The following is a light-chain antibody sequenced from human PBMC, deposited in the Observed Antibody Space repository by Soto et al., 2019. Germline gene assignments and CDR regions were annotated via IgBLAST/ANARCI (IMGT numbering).Light chain of an antibody. V-gene: IGKV3-11*01. CDR2: DAS. J-gene: IGKJ4*01. CDR1: QSINRH. CDR3: QQRSNWPQVT. Sequence: EIVLTQSPATLSLSPGERATLSCRASQSINRHLAWYQQKPGQAPRLLILDASDRATGIPARFSGSWSGTDFTLPISSLEPEDFAVYYCQQRSNWPQVTFGGGTKVEIK.